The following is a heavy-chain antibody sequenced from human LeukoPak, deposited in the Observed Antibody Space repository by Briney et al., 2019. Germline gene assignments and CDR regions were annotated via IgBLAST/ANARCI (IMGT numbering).Heavy chain of an antibody. CDR3: ARGPDVVVEAAPGEYWYFDL. D-gene: IGHD2-15*01. Sequence: AASVKVSCKASGGTFSSYAISWVRQAPGQGLEWMGGIIPIFGTENYAPKFQGRVTITADESTSTADMELSSLRSEDTAVYYCARGPDVVVEAAPGEYWYFDLWGRGTLVTVSS. V-gene: IGHV1-69*13. J-gene: IGHJ2*01. CDR2: IIPIFGTE. CDR1: GGTFSSYA.